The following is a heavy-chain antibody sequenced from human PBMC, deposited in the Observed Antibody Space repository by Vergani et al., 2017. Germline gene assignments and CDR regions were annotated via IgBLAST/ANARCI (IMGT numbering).Heavy chain of an antibody. CDR3: AKDRIRGYGMDV. V-gene: IGHV3-23*01. CDR1: GFTFSSYA. D-gene: IGHD3-16*01. J-gene: IGHJ6*02. CDR2: ISGSGGST. Sequence: EVQLLESGGGLVQPGGSLRLSCAASGFTFSSYAMSWVRQAPGKGLEWVSAISGSGGSTYYADSVKGRFTISIDNSKNTLYLQMNSLRAEDTAVYYCAKDRIRGYGMDVWGQGTTVTVSS.